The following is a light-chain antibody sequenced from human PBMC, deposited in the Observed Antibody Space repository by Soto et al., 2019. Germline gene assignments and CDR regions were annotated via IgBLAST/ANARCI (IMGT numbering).Light chain of an antibody. V-gene: IGKV3-11*01. CDR3: QQRSNWPSLT. CDR1: QSVSSY. J-gene: IGKJ4*01. CDR2: DAS. Sequence: EIVFTQSPATLSLSPGERATLSCRASQSVSSYLAWYQQKPCQAPRLLIYDASNRATGIPARFSGSGAGTDFTLTISSLEPEDFAVYYCQQRSNWPSLTFGGGTKVEIK.